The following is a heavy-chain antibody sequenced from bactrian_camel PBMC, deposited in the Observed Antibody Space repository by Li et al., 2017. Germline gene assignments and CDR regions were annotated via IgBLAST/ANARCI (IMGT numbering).Heavy chain of an antibody. D-gene: IGHD6*01. CDR2: IDNNGAA. CDR3: AAGFSWYKCTKYDFDF. Sequence: HVQLVESGGGLVQPGESLRLSCAASGYTYSDYCMAWFRQAPGKEREGVARIDNNGAASYADSVKGRFTISADNAHSTLYLQMDSLKPEDTAMYYCAAGFSWYKCTKYDFDFWGQGTQVTVS. CDR1: GYTYSDYC. J-gene: IGHJ6*01. V-gene: IGHV3S26*01.